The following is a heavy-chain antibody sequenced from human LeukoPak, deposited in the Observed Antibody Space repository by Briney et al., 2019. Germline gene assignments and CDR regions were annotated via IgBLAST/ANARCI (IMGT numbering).Heavy chain of an antibody. V-gene: IGHV7-4-1*02. CDR3: ARDALPGIAVAGTDFDY. CDR2: INTNTGNP. CDR1: GYTFTSYA. Sequence: ASVKVSCKASGYTFTSYAMNWVRQAPGQGLEWMGWINTNTGNPTYAQGFTGRFVFSLDTSVSTAYLQISSLKAEDTAVYYCARDALPGIAVAGTDFDYWGQGTLVTVS. J-gene: IGHJ4*02. D-gene: IGHD6-19*01.